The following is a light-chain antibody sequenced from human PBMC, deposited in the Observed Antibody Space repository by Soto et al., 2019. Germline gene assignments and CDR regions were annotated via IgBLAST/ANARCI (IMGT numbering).Light chain of an antibody. Sequence: QSVLTQPASVSGSPGQSITISCTGTSSDVGGYNYVSWYQQHPGKAPQLLIYDVSNRPSGVSNRFSGSKSGDTASLTISGLQAEDEADYYCISYSTTTARDGRVFGGGTKRTVL. J-gene: IGLJ3*02. CDR3: ISYSTTTARDGRV. CDR2: DVS. V-gene: IGLV2-14*03. CDR1: SSDVGGYNY.